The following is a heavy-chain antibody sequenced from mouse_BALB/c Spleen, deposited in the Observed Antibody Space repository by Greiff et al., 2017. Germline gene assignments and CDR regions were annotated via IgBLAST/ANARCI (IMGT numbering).Heavy chain of an antibody. CDR3: VRNFGRYYAMDY. CDR1: GFSLTSYD. J-gene: IGHJ4*01. V-gene: IGHV2-9-2*01. CDR2: IWTGGGT. Sequence: VKLVESGPGLVAPSQSLSITCTVSGFSLTSYDISWIRQPPGKGLEWLGVIWTGGGTNYNSAFMSRLSISKDNSKSQVFLKMNSLQTDDTAIYYCVRNFGRYYAMDYWGQGTSVTVSS.